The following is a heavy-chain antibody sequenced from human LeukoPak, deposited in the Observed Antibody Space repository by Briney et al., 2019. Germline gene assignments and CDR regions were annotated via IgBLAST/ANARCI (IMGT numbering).Heavy chain of an antibody. CDR1: GYTFTSYG. CDR3: ARDYPSYCGGDCYSSPGY. Sequence: ASVKVSCKASGYTFTSYGISWVRQAPGQGLEWMGWISAYNGNTNYAQKLQGRVTMTRDMSTSTVYMELSSLRSEDTAVYYCARDYPSYCGGDCYSSPGYWGQGTLVTVSS. V-gene: IGHV1-18*01. J-gene: IGHJ4*02. CDR2: ISAYNGNT. D-gene: IGHD2-21*02.